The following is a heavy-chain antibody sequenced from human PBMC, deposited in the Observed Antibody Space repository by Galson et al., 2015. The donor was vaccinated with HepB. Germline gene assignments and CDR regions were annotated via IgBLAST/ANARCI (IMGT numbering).Heavy chain of an antibody. Sequence: SVKVSCKASGYTFTSYGISWVRQAPGQGLEWMGWISVYSGNTNYAQKLQGRVTMTTGTSTSTAYMELRSLRSDDTAVYYCARGTMTTVTTTYYYMDVWGKGTTVTVSS. CDR1: GYTFTSYG. CDR3: ARGTMTTVTTTYYYMDV. CDR2: ISVYSGNT. D-gene: IGHD4-17*01. J-gene: IGHJ6*03. V-gene: IGHV1-18*01.